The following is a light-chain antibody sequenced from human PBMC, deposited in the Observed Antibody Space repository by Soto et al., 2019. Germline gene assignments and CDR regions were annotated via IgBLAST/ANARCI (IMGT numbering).Light chain of an antibody. Sequence: QSVRGHPGAACWTPGHRVTIACSGSTSNIGTTTVNWYQQLTGTAPKLLIYSDTQRPSGVPDRFSGSKSGTSASLAISGLHSEDEADYYCAAWDDSLNGYVFGTGTKVTAL. CDR2: SDT. V-gene: IGLV1-44*01. CDR1: TSNIGTTT. CDR3: AAWDDSLNGYV. J-gene: IGLJ1*01.